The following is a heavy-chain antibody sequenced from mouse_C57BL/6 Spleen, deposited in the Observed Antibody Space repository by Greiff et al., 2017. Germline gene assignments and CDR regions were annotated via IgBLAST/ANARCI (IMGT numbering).Heavy chain of an antibody. CDR1: GFTFTDYY. D-gene: IGHD1-1*01. Sequence: EVKLMESGGGLVQPGGSLSLSCAASGFTFTDYYMSWVRQPPGKALEWLGFIRNKANGSTTEYSASVKGLFTISRYNSQSILYLQMNALGAEDSATYYCASSYYCGSSYDGYFDVWGTGTTVTVSS. J-gene: IGHJ1*03. CDR2: IRNKANGSTT. V-gene: IGHV7-3*01. CDR3: ASSYYCGSSYDGYFDV.